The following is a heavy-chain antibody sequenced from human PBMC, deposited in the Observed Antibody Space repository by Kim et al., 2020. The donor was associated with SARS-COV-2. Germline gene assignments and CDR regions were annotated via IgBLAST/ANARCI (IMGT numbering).Heavy chain of an antibody. Sequence: GGSLRLSCAASGFTFSNAGMHWVRQASGKGLEWVGRIRSKANGYATAYIVSVKGRFTISRDDSRNTGYLQMNSLKNEDTAVYYCTRVLGKTLAFWYDFGIWGQGTMVTVST. CDR1: GFTFSNAG. J-gene: IGHJ3*02. CDR3: TRVLGKTLAFWYDFGI. V-gene: IGHV3-73*01. CDR2: IRSKANGYAT. D-gene: IGHD3-3*02.